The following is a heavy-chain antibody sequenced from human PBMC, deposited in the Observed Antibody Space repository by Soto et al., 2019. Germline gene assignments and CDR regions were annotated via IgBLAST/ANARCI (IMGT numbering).Heavy chain of an antibody. D-gene: IGHD4-17*01. Sequence: GGSLRLSCAASGSIFTGYGMHWVRQAPGKGLEWVAVIWFDGSNKYYADSVKGRFTISRDNSKNMLYLQMNSLRVEDTAVYYCARTPYGDYLTVSRGFDYWGQGTLVTVSS. V-gene: IGHV3-33*01. J-gene: IGHJ4*02. CDR2: IWFDGSNK. CDR3: ARTPYGDYLTVSRGFDY. CDR1: GSIFTGYG.